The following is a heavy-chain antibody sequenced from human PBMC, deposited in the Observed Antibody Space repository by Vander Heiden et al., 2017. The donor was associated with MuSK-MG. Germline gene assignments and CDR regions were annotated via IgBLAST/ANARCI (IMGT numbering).Heavy chain of an antibody. CDR2: STTSGDTT. CDR3: ARGRYSRSWYFDY. Sequence: EVQLLESGGGLVQPGGSLRLSCAASGFPFRSYAMSWVRQAPGQGLEWVSGSTTSGDTTYYADSVEGRFTISRDNSKNTLYLQMNSLRAEDTAVYYCARGRYSRSWYFDYWGQGTLVTVSS. V-gene: IGHV3-23*01. CDR1: GFPFRSYA. D-gene: IGHD6-13*01. J-gene: IGHJ4*02.